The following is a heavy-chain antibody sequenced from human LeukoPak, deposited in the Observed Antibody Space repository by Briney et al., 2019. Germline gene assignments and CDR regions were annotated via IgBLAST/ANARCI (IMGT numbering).Heavy chain of an antibody. CDR2: ISAYNGNT. CDR1: GYTFTSYG. V-gene: IGHV1-18*01. Sequence: ASVKVSCKASGYTFTSYGISWVRQAPGQGLEWMGWISAYNGNTNYAQKPQGRVTMTTDTSTSTAYMELRSLRSDDTAMYYCARGRTSELWFGEKTFDYWGQGTLVTVSS. D-gene: IGHD3-10*01. CDR3: ARGRTSELWFGEKTFDY. J-gene: IGHJ4*02.